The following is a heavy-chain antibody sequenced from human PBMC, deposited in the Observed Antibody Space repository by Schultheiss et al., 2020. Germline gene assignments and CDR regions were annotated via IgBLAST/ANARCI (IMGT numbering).Heavy chain of an antibody. D-gene: IGHD2-15*01. V-gene: IGHV4-39*01. CDR3: AKPSLVVAAKYYYYYMDV. J-gene: IGHJ6*03. Sequence: SETLSLTCTVSGGSISSGGYYWSWIRQPPGKGLEWIGEINHSGSTNYNPSLKSRVTISVDTSKNQFSLKLSSVTAADTAVYYCAKPSLVVAAKYYYYYMDVWGKGTTVTVSS. CDR2: INHSGST. CDR1: GGSISSGGYY.